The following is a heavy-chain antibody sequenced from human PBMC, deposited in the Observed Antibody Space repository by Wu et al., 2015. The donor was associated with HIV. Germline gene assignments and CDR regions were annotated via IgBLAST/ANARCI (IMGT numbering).Heavy chain of an antibody. CDR2: IIPIFGTT. CDR3: ARGTYYDSSGSPLPFDY. V-gene: IGHV1-69*05. D-gene: IGHD3-22*01. CDR1: GGTFSSYA. Sequence: QVQLVQSGAEVKKPGSSVKGLPGKASGGTFSSYAISWVRQAPGQGLEWMGGIIPIFGTTNYAQKFQGRVTITTDESTSTAYMELSSLRSEDTAVYYCARGTYYDSSGSPLPFDYWGQGTLVTVSS. J-gene: IGHJ4*02.